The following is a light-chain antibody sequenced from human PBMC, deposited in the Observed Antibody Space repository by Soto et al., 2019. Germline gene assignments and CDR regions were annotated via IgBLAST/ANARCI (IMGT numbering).Light chain of an antibody. CDR3: QQYNNWPPRAWT. CDR2: GAS. V-gene: IGKV3-15*01. J-gene: IGKJ1*01. Sequence: EIVMTQSPATLSVSPGERATLSCRASQSVSSNLAWYQQKPGQAPRLLIYGASTRATGIPARIGGSGSGTQFTLTISSLQSEDFAVYYCQQYNNWPPRAWTFGQGTKVEIK. CDR1: QSVSSN.